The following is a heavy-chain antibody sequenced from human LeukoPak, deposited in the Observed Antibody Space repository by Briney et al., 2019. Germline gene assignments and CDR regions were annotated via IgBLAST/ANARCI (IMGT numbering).Heavy chain of an antibody. D-gene: IGHD6-13*01. V-gene: IGHV1-18*01. J-gene: IGHJ3*02. Sequence: GASVKVSCKASGYTFTSYGISWVRQAPGQGLEWMGWISTYNGNTNYAQKLQGRVTMTIDTSTSTAYMELRSLRSDDTAVYYCARSGGYSSSWYLSAFDIWGQGTMVTVSS. CDR3: ARSGGYSSSWYLSAFDI. CDR2: ISTYNGNT. CDR1: GYTFTSYG.